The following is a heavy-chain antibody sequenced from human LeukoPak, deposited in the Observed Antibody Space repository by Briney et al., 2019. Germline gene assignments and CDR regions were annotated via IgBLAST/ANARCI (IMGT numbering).Heavy chain of an antibody. D-gene: IGHD4/OR15-4a*01. CDR1: GFTFSSYG. J-gene: IGHJ6*02. CDR2: IWLDGIYK. V-gene: IGHV3-33*01. Sequence: GRSLRLSCAASGFTFSSYGMHWVRLEPGDGLEWVAVIWLDGIYKYYADSVEGRFTISRDDSKNTLYLEMNSLRAEDTAVYYCARDHLKPGAPDHYYGMDVWGQGTTVTGSS. CDR3: ARDHLKPGAPDHYYGMDV.